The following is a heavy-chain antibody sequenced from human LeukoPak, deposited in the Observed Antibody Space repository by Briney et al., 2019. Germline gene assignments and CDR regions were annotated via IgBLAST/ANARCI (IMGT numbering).Heavy chain of an antibody. J-gene: IGHJ2*01. CDR3: TTGAYDILTGYYHWYFDL. D-gene: IGHD3-9*01. CDR2: IKSKTDGGTT. V-gene: IGHV3-15*01. CDR1: GFTFSNVW. Sequence: GGSLRLSCAASGFTFSNVWMTWVRQAPGKGLEWVGRIKSKTDGGTTDYAAPVKGRFTISRDDSKNTLYLQMNSLKTEDTAVYYCTTGAYDILTGYYHWYFDLWGRGTLVTVSS.